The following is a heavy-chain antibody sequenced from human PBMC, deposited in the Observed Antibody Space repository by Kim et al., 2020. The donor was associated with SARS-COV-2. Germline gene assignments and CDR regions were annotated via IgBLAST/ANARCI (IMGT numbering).Heavy chain of an antibody. D-gene: IGHD6-13*01. CDR2: IYYSGST. V-gene: IGHV4-59*08. J-gene: IGHJ4*02. CDR3: ARHWMGSSWLFDY. Sequence: SETLSLTCTVSGGSISSYYWSWIRQPPGKGLEWIGYIYYSGSTNYNPSLKSRLTISVDTSKNQYSLKLSSVTAADTAVYYCARHWMGSSWLFDYWGQGTLVTVSS. CDR1: GGSISSYY.